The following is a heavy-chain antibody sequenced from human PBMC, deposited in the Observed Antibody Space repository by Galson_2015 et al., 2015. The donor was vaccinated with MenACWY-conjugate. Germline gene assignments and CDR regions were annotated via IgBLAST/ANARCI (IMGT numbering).Heavy chain of an antibody. Sequence: CAISGDSVSSNSAAWNWIRQSPSRGLEWLGRTYYRSKWYDDYAVSVKSRITINPDTSKNQFSLQLNSVTPEDTAVYYCARGRSITMVRGVIITDYYYYGMDVWGQGTTVTVSS. CDR2: TYYRSKWYD. CDR3: ARGRSITMVRGVIITDYYYYGMDV. J-gene: IGHJ6*02. CDR1: GDSVSSNSAA. V-gene: IGHV6-1*01. D-gene: IGHD3-10*01.